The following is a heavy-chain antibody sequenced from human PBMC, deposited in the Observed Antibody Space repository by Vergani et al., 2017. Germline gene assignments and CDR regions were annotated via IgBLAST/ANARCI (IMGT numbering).Heavy chain of an antibody. J-gene: IGHJ4*02. Sequence: EVQLVESGGGLVQSGGSLRLSCAASGFTFSSYSMNWVRQAPGEGLEWVSGISGSGGFTYYADSVKGRFTISRDNSKNTMFLQMNNLRAEDTAVYYCAKDNVPGYYDSSGYCDYWGQGTLVTVSS. V-gene: IGHV3-23*04. CDR1: GFTFSSYS. D-gene: IGHD3-22*01. CDR3: AKDNVPGYYDSSGYCDY. CDR2: ISGSGGFT.